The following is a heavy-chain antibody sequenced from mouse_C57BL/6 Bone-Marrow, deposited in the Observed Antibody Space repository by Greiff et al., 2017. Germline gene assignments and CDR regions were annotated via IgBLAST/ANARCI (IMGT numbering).Heavy chain of an antibody. D-gene: IGHD2-4*01. CDR1: GYTFTSYW. V-gene: IGHV1-55*01. J-gene: IGHJ2*01. CDR3: ARDDYDGVYFDY. CDR2: IYPGSGST. Sequence: QVQLQQPGAELVKPGASVKMSCKASGYTFTSYWITWVKQRPGQGLEWIGDIYPGSGSTNYNERFKSKARLTVDTSSSTAYMQLSSLTSEDSAVYYCARDDYDGVYFDYWGQGTTLTVSS.